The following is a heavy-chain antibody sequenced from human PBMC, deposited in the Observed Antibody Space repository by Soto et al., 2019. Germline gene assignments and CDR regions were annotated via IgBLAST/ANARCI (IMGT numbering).Heavy chain of an antibody. CDR3: VIDPWRYCTNGICYNNWFDP. D-gene: IGHD2-8*01. CDR1: GFTFGGYG. V-gene: IGHV3-30*03. CDR2: ISYDGSNE. Sequence: QVQLVESGGGMVQSGRALRLSCAASGFTFGGYGMHWVRQAPDKVLERVAVISYDGSNEYYADSVRGRFTISRDNSKNTLYREMSSLRPEDTAVYYCVIDPWRYCTNGICYNNWFDPLGHGNLVTVFS. J-gene: IGHJ5*02.